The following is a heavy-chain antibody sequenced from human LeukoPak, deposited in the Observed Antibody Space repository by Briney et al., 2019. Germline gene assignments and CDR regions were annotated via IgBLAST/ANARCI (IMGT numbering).Heavy chain of an antibody. J-gene: IGHJ5*02. D-gene: IGHD6-6*01. CDR2: ISSSSYI. CDR3: ARGLSSSERFDP. CDR1: GFTFSSYS. Sequence: PGGSLRPSCAASGFTFSSYSMNWVRQAPGKGLEWVSSISSSSYIYYADSVKGRFTISRDNAKNSLYLQMNSLRSEDTAVYYCARGLSSSERFDPWGQGTLITVSS. V-gene: IGHV3-21*04.